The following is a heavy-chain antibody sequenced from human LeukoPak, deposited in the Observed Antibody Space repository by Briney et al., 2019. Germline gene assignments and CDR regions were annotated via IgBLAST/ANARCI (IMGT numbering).Heavy chain of an antibody. J-gene: IGHJ4*02. CDR3: ARDDILTGYSDY. CDR2: ISSSSSYI. CDR1: GFTFSSYS. D-gene: IGHD3-9*01. V-gene: IGHV3-21*01. Sequence: KTGGSLRLSCAASGFTFSSYSIKWVRPAPGKGLGWVSSISSSSSYIYYADSVKGRFTISRDNAKNSLYLQMNSLRAEDTAVYYCARDDILTGYSDYWGQGTLVTVSS.